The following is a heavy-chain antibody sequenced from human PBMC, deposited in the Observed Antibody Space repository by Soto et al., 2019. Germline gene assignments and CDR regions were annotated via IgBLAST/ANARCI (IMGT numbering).Heavy chain of an antibody. CDR3: ARAQRGYSYGYVDY. CDR2: INHSGST. Sequence: SETLSLTCAVYGGSFSGYYWSWIRQPPGKGLEWIGEINHSGSTNYNPSLKSRVTISVDTSKNQFSLKLSSVTAADTAVYYCARAQRGYSYGYVDYWGQGTLVTVSS. V-gene: IGHV4-34*01. CDR1: GGSFSGYY. D-gene: IGHD5-18*01. J-gene: IGHJ4*02.